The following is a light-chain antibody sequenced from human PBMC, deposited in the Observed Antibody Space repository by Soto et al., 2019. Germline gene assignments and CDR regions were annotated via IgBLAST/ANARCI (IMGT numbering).Light chain of an antibody. CDR1: SSDVGGYDY. CDR3: SSYAGGNNAI. CDR2: EVT. J-gene: IGLJ2*01. V-gene: IGLV2-8*01. Sequence: QSALTQPPSASGSPGQSVTISCSGTSSDVGGYDYVSWYQQHPGKAPKVIIYEVTKRPSGVPDRFSGSKSGNTASLTVSGLQAEDEADYYCSSYAGGNNAIFGGGTQLTVL.